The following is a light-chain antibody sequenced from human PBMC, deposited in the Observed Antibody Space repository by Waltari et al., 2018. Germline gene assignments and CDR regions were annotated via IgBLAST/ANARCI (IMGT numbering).Light chain of an antibody. J-gene: IGKJ2*02. CDR1: QTISNW. V-gene: IGKV1-5*03. CDR2: MAS. CDR3: QQYNNYPCT. Sequence: DIQMTQSTYTLSASVGDRVTITCRASQTISNWLAWYQHKAGQAPKLLIYMASTLESGVPSRFSGSGSGTEFTLTISSLQPDDFATYYCQQYNNYPCTFGQGTKLEIK.